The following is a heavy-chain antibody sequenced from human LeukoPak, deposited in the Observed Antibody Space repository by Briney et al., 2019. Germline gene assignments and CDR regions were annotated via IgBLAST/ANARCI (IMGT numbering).Heavy chain of an antibody. CDR3: ATKGYTSGWYGN. CDR2: ISGSGDST. CDR1: GFTFSTYA. V-gene: IGHV3-23*01. D-gene: IGHD6-19*01. Sequence: PGGSPRLSCVDSGFTFSTYAMSWVRQAPGKGLEWVSAISGSGDSTHYADSVKGRFTISRDNSKNTLYLQMNSLRAEDTAVYYCATKGYTSGWYGNWGQGTLVTVSS. J-gene: IGHJ4*02.